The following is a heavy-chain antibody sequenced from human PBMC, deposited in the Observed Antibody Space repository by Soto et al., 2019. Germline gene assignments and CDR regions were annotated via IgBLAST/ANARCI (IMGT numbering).Heavy chain of an antibody. CDR3: ARGGHVVVVTAALDY. V-gene: IGHV1-46*01. Sequence: QVQLMQSGAEVKKPGASVKVSCKASGDTFTDYYIHWVRQAPGQGLEWMGTVNPSGGQTTYAQHCLSRVTMTRDTSTSTLYMELTSLSADDTAIYYCARGGHVVVVTAALDYWGQGTLVTVSS. CDR1: GDTFTDYY. J-gene: IGHJ4*02. CDR2: VNPSGGQT. D-gene: IGHD2-21*02.